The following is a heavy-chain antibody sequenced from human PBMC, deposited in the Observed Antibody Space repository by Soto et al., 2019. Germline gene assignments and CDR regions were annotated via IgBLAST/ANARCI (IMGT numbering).Heavy chain of an antibody. CDR3: AREGGIVGATAADY. J-gene: IGHJ4*02. CDR1: GGSISSGGYY. CDR2: IYYSGST. V-gene: IGHV4-31*03. Sequence: QVQLQESGPGLVKPSQTLSLTCTVSGGSISSGGYYWSWIRQHPGKGLEWIGYIYYSGSTYYNPAIKRRVTISVDTSKNQFSLKLSSVTAAGTAVYYCAREGGIVGATAADYCGQGALVTFSS. D-gene: IGHD1-26*01.